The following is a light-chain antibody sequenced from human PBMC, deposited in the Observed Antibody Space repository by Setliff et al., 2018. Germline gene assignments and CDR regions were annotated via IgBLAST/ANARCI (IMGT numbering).Light chain of an antibody. CDR2: EVT. CDR3: SSYTGSDTIV. Sequence: QSVLTQPASVSGSPGQSITISCTGTSGDVGGYDYVSWYQQHPGKAPKVLIYEVTNRPSGVSDRFSGSKSGNTASLSISGLQAEDEADYYCSSYTGSDTIVFGTGTKVTVL. CDR1: SGDVGGYDY. V-gene: IGLV2-14*03. J-gene: IGLJ1*01.